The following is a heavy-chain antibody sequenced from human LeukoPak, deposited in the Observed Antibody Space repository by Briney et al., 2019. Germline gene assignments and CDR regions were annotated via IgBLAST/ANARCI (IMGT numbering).Heavy chain of an antibody. D-gene: IGHD2-15*01. Sequence: SETLSLTCTVSGGSISSGGYYWSWIRQHPGQGLEWIGYIYYSGSTYYNPSLKSRVTISVDTSKNQFSLKLSSVTAADTAVYYCARGDLGYCSGGSCYLFDYWGQGTLVTVPS. CDR2: IYYSGST. V-gene: IGHV4-31*03. CDR3: ARGDLGYCSGGSCYLFDY. CDR1: GGSISSGGYY. J-gene: IGHJ4*02.